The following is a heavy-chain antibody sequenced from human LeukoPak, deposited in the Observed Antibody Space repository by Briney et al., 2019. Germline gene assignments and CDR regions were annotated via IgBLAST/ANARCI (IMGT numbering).Heavy chain of an antibody. Sequence: SVKVSCKASGGTFSSYAISWVRQAPGQGLEWMGGIIPIFCTANYAQKFQGRVTMTRDTSISTDYMERSRLRSDDTAVYYCARVPYSSSSGDYWGQGTLVTVSS. CDR2: IIPIFCTA. CDR1: GGTFSSYA. J-gene: IGHJ4*02. V-gene: IGHV1-69*05. CDR3: ARVPYSSSSGDY. D-gene: IGHD6-6*01.